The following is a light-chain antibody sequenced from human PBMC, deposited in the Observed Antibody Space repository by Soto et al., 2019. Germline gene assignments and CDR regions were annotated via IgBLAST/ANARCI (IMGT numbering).Light chain of an antibody. CDR1: TGAVTSGHY. CDR2: DTS. CDR3: LVSHGAVVV. J-gene: IGLJ3*02. Sequence: QAVVTQEPSLTVSPGGTVTLTCGSSTGAVTSGHYPYWFQQKPGQAPRTLISDTSNKHSWTPARFSGSLLGGKAALTLSGAQPEDEAEYYCLVSHGAVVVFGGGTKVTVL. V-gene: IGLV7-46*01.